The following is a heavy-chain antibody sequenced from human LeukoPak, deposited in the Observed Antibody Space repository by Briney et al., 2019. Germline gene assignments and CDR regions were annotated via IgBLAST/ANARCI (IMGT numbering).Heavy chain of an antibody. J-gene: IGHJ4*02. V-gene: IGHV3-21*01. D-gene: IGHD4-17*01. CDR3: ARDGFGDYAFDY. Sequence: GGSLRVSCAASGFTFSSYAMNWVRQAPGKGLEWVSSISSSSDYIYHADSVKGRFTISRDNVKHSLYLQMNSLRAEDTAVYFCARDGFGDYAFDYWGQGILVTVSS. CDR2: ISSSSDYI. CDR1: GFTFSSYA.